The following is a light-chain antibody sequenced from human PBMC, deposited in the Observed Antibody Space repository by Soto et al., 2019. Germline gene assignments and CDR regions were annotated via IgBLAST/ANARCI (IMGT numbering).Light chain of an antibody. V-gene: IGKV1-5*03. J-gene: IGKJ2*01. Sequence: DIQMTQSPSTLSASVGDRVTITCRASQSINSWLAWYQQKPGKAPKLLIYKASSLESGVPSRFSGSGSGTEFTLTISCLQPDDFATYYCQQYNSYSHTFGQGTKLEIK. CDR1: QSINSW. CDR3: QQYNSYSHT. CDR2: KAS.